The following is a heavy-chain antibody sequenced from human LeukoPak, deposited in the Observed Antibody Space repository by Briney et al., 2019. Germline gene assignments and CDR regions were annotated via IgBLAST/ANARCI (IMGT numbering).Heavy chain of an antibody. J-gene: IGHJ4*02. CDR1: GFTFSGSA. D-gene: IGHD4/OR15-4a*01. CDR2: IRSKANSYAT. Sequence: GRSLRLSCAASGFTFSGSAMHWVRQASGKGLEWVGRIRSKANSYATAYAASVKGRSTISRDDSKNTAYLQMNSLKTEDTAVYYCTARAVGATGGYWGQGTLVTVSS. CDR3: TARAVGATGGY. V-gene: IGHV3-73*01.